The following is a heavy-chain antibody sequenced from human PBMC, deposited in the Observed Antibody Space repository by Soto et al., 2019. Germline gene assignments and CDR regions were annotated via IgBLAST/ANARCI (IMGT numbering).Heavy chain of an antibody. D-gene: IGHD6-19*01. V-gene: IGHV1-24*01. Sequence: ASVKVSCKVSGYTLTELSMHWVRQAPGKGLEWMGGFDPEDGETIYAQKFQGRVTMTADTSTDTAYMELSSLRSEDTAVYYCATDNIAVPDYNWFGPWGQGTLVTVSS. CDR1: GYTLTELS. J-gene: IGHJ5*02. CDR3: ATDNIAVPDYNWFGP. CDR2: FDPEDGET.